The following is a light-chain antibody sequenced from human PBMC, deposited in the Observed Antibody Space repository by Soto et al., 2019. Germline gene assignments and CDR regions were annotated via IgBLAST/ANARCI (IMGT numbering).Light chain of an antibody. Sequence: QSVLTQPASVSGSPGQSITISCTGTSSDIGGYDYVSWYQQHPGKAPQLIIYEVSNRPSGVSNRFSGSKSGNTASLSISGLQAEDEADFYCSSYTSSRTRVFGGRTKLTVL. J-gene: IGLJ3*02. V-gene: IGLV2-14*01. CDR3: SSYTSSRTRV. CDR2: EVS. CDR1: SSDIGGYDY.